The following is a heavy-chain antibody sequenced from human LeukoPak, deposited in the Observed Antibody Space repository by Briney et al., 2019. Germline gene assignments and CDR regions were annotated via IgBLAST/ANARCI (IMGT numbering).Heavy chain of an antibody. D-gene: IGHD5-12*01. CDR3: ARDSYSGYDY. CDR2: IIPIFGIA. CDR1: GGTFSSYA. Sequence: SVKVSCKASGGTFSSYAISWVRQGPGQGLEWMGRIIPIFGIANYSQKFQGRVTITADKSTSTAYMELSSLRSEDTAVYYCARDSYSGYDYWGQGTLVTVSS. J-gene: IGHJ4*02. V-gene: IGHV1-69*04.